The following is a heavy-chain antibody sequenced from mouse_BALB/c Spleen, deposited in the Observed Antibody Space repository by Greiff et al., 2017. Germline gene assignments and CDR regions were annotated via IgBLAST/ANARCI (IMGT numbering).Heavy chain of an antibody. D-gene: IGHD2-4*01. CDR3: ARYDYDGYAMDY. CDR2: ISYSGST. V-gene: IGHV3-2*02. CDR1: GYSITSDYA. J-gene: IGHJ4*01. Sequence: DVKLVESGPGLVKPSQSLSLTCTVTGYSITSDYAWNWIRQFPGNKLEWMGYISYSGSTSYNPSLKSRISITRDTSKNQFFLQLNSVTTEDTATYYCARYDYDGYAMDYWGQGTSVTVSS.